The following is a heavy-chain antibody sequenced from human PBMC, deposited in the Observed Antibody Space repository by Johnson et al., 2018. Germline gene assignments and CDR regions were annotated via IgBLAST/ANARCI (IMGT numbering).Heavy chain of an antibody. CDR3: ASAPWIFGLWD. V-gene: IGHV3-30*03. CDR2: ISYDGSNK. Sequence: QVQLVESGGGVVQPGRSLRLSCAASGFTFSSYGMHWVRQAPGKGLEWVAVISYDGSNKYYGDSVKGRFTISRDNSKNTLYLQMNSPRTEDTAVYYCASAPWIFGLWDWGQGTMVTVSS. J-gene: IGHJ3*01. D-gene: IGHD3/OR15-3a*01. CDR1: GFTFSSYG.